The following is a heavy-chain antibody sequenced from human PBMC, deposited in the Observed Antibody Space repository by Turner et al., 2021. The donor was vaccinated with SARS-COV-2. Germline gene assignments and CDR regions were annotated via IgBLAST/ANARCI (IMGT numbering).Heavy chain of an antibody. CDR1: GFSLSARGVG. Sequence: QITLQESGPTLVKPTQTLTLTCTFSGFSLSARGVGVAWIRQPPGKALEWLALIYWNDDKRYSPSLKSRLTITKDTSKNQVVLTMTNMDPVETATYYCANQYTGSDWFDPWGQGTLVTVSS. CDR3: ANQYTGSDWFDP. V-gene: IGHV2-5*01. D-gene: IGHD6-6*01. J-gene: IGHJ5*02. CDR2: IYWNDDK.